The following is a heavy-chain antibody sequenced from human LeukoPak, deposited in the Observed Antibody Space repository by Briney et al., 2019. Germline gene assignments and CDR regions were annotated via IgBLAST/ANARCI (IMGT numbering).Heavy chain of an antibody. CDR1: GFTFSSYA. V-gene: IGHV3-30-3*01. CDR2: ISYDGSNK. D-gene: IGHD1-1*01. J-gene: IGHJ3*02. Sequence: GGSLRLSCAASGFTFSSYAMHWVRQAPGKGLEWVAVISYDGSNKYYADSVKGRFTISRDNSKNTLYLQMNSLRAEDTAVYYCARATTGTTIRAFDIWGQGTMVTVSS. CDR3: ARATTGTTIRAFDI.